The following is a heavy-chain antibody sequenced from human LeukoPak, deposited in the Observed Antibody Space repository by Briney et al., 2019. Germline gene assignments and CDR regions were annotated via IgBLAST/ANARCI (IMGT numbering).Heavy chain of an antibody. V-gene: IGHV3-66*01. CDR3: ARGGSGNWNAPFDY. CDR2: IYSGGST. Sequence: GGSLRLSCAASGFTVSSNYMSWVRQAPGKGLEWVSVIYSGGSTYYADSVKGRFTISRDNSKNSLYLQMNSLRTEDTAVYSCARGGSGNWNAPFDYWGQGTLVTVSS. J-gene: IGHJ4*02. D-gene: IGHD1-1*01. CDR1: GFTVSSNY.